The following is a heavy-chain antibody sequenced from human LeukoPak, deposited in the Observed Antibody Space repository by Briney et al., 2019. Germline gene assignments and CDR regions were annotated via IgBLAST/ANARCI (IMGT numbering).Heavy chain of an antibody. V-gene: IGHV3-64D*06. Sequence: GGSLRLSCAASGFTFRNYGMHWVRQAPGKGLEYVSAISSNGGSTYYADSVKGRFTISRDNSKNTLYLQMSSLRAEDTAVYYCVQVDIAAASWGQGTLVTVSS. CDR1: GFTFRNYG. D-gene: IGHD6-13*01. CDR3: VQVDIAAAS. J-gene: IGHJ4*02. CDR2: ISSNGGST.